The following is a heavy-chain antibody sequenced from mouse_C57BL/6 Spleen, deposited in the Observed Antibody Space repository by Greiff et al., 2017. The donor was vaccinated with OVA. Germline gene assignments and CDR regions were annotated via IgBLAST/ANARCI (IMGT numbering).Heavy chain of an antibody. Sequence: QVQLRQPGAELVRPGSSVKLSCKASGYTFTSYWMDWVKQRPGQGLEWIGNIYPSDSETHYNQKFKDKATLTVDKSSSTAYMQLSSLTSEDSAVYYCARRGGMITRYFDVWGTGTTVTVSS. CDR2: IYPSDSET. CDR1: GYTFTSYW. D-gene: IGHD2-4*01. CDR3: ARRGGMITRYFDV. J-gene: IGHJ1*03. V-gene: IGHV1-61*01.